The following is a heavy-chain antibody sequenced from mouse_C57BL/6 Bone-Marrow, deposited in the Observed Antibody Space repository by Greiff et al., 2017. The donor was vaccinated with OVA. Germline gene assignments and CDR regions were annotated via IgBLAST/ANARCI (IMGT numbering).Heavy chain of an antibody. V-gene: IGHV1-69*01. Sequence: VQLQQPGAELVMPGASVKLSCKASGYTFTSYWMHWVKQRPGQGLEWIGEIDPSDSYTNYNQKFKGKSTLTVDKSSSTAYMQLSSLTSEDSAVYYCARSHLLWLRRGFAYWGQGTLVTVSA. J-gene: IGHJ3*01. CDR1: GYTFTSYW. D-gene: IGHD2-2*01. CDR3: ARSHLLWLRRGFAY. CDR2: IDPSDSYT.